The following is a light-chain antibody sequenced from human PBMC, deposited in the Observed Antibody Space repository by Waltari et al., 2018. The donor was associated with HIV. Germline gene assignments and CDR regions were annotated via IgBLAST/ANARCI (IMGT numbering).Light chain of an antibody. V-gene: IGLV1-40*01. CDR2: GNI. Sequence: QSVLTQPPSVSGAPGQRVTISCTGSSSNIGSDYDVHWYRQLPVGAPKLLIYGNINRPSADPGRFSGSKCGSSPSLAITGHQAEDGAVYYGQSYDNRLSVPYVFGTGPKGTVL. CDR1: SSNIGSDYD. CDR3: QSYDNRLSVPYV. J-gene: IGLJ1*01.